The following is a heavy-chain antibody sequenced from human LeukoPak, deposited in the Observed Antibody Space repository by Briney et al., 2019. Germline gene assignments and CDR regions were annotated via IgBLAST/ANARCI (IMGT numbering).Heavy chain of an antibody. J-gene: IGHJ4*02. Sequence: ASVKVSCKASGYTFTSYAMHWVRQAPGQRLEWMGWINAGNGNTKYSQKFQGRVTITRDTSASTAYMELSSLRSEDTAVYYWARNGSGRGVAGFDYWGQGTLVTVSS. V-gene: IGHV1-3*01. CDR2: INAGNGNT. D-gene: IGHD3-10*01. CDR1: GYTFTSYA. CDR3: ARNGSGRGVAGFDY.